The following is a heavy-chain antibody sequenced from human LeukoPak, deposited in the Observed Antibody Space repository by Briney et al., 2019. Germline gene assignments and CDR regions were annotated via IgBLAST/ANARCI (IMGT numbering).Heavy chain of an antibody. CDR1: GFSFSSHA. CDR3: ANRGTKWLPPPTDAFDV. D-gene: IGHD2-8*01. CDR2: ISYGGGTT. V-gene: IGHV3-23*01. J-gene: IGHJ3*01. Sequence: GSLRLSCAASGFSFSSHAMSWVRQAPGKGLQWVSTISYGGGTTYYGDSVKGRFTISRDNSKNTLYLQMNSLRVDDTAIYYCANRGTKWLPPPTDAFDVWGQGTMVTVSS.